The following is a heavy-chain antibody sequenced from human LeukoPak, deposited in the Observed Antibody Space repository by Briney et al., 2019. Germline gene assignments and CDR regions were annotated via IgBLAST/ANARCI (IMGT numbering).Heavy chain of an antibody. Sequence: QTGGSLRLSCAASGFTFSSYWMSWVRQAPGKGLEWVANIKQDGSEKYYVDSVKGRFTISRDNAKNSLCLQMNSLRAEDTAVYYCARDFLSDFWSGYYYYYYGMDVWGQGTTVTVSS. J-gene: IGHJ6*02. CDR1: GFTFSSYW. D-gene: IGHD3-3*01. V-gene: IGHV3-7*01. CDR3: ARDFLSDFWSGYYYYYYGMDV. CDR2: IKQDGSEK.